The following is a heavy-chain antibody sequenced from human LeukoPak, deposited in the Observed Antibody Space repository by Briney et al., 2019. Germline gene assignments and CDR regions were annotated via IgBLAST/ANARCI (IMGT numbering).Heavy chain of an antibody. V-gene: IGHV3-23*01. D-gene: IGHD6-19*01. CDR1: GFTFSSYA. J-gene: IGHJ4*02. CDR2: ISGSGGST. Sequence: PGGSLRLSCAASGFTFSSYATSWVRQAPGKGLEWVSAISGSGGSTYYADSVKGRFTISRDNSKNTLYLQMNSLRAEDTAVYYCATHGYSNGWYFEYWGQGTLVTVSS. CDR3: ATHGYSNGWYFEY.